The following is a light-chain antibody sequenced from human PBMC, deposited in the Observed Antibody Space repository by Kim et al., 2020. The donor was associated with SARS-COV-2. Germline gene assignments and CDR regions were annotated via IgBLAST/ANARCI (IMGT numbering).Light chain of an antibody. CDR3: NSRDKNKNVL. V-gene: IGLV3-19*01. CDR1: SLRSYY. J-gene: IGLJ2*01. Sequence: SYELTQDPAVSVALGQTVRITCQGDSLRSYYATWYQQKPGQAPIVVIYGKNNRPSGIPDRFSGSSSGNTASLTITGTQAGDEADYYCNSRDKNKNVLFGGGTQLTVL. CDR2: GKN.